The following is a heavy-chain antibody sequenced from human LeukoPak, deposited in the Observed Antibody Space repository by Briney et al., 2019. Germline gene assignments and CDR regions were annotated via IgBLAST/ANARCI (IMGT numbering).Heavy chain of an antibody. CDR3: AKVSYDSSGYYYFDY. Sequence: GGSLRLSCAASGFTFSSYAMSWVRQAPGKGLEWVSAISGSGGSTYYADSVKGWFTISRDNSKNTLYLQMNSLRVEDTAVYYCAKVSYDSSGYYYFDYWGQGTLVTVSS. CDR1: GFTFSSYA. V-gene: IGHV3-23*01. J-gene: IGHJ4*02. D-gene: IGHD3-22*01. CDR2: ISGSGGST.